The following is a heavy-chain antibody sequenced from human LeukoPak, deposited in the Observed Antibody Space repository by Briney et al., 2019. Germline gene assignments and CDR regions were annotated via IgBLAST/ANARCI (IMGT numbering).Heavy chain of an antibody. Sequence: ASVKVSCKASGYTFTSYYMHWVRQAPGQGLEWMGIINPSGGSTSYAQKFQGRVTMTRDTSTSTVYTELSSLRSEDTAVYYCARERGYSYGYYYYYYMDVWGKGTTVTVSS. J-gene: IGHJ6*03. D-gene: IGHD5-18*01. CDR1: GYTFTSYY. CDR3: ARERGYSYGYYYYYYMDV. V-gene: IGHV1-46*01. CDR2: INPSGGST.